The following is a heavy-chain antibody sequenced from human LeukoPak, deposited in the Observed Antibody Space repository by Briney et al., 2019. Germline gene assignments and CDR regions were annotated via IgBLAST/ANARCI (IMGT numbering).Heavy chain of an antibody. CDR3: ARGNEKWEYSSSWYNYYYYMDV. V-gene: IGHV4-34*01. CDR2: INHGGST. J-gene: IGHJ6*03. Sequence: SETLSLTCAVYGGSFSGYYWSWIRQPPGKGLEWIGEINHGGSTNYNPSLKSRVTISVDTSKNQFSLKLSSVTAADTAVYYCARGNEKWEYSSSWYNYYYYMDVWGKGTTVTVSS. CDR1: GGSFSGYY. D-gene: IGHD6-13*01.